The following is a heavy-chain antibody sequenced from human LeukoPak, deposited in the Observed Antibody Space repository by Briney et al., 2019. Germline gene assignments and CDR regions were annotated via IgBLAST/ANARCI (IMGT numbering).Heavy chain of an antibody. Sequence: GESLKISCKTSGYNFLTFWIGWVRQMPGGGLEWMGIFFPGDSDTRYNPSFQGQVTISADKSINTAYLQWNTLKASDTAMYYFARGYATSENHFDYWGQGTQVTVSS. CDR3: ARGYATSENHFDY. D-gene: IGHD2-8*01. CDR2: FFPGDSDT. CDR1: GYNFLTFW. V-gene: IGHV5-51*01. J-gene: IGHJ4*02.